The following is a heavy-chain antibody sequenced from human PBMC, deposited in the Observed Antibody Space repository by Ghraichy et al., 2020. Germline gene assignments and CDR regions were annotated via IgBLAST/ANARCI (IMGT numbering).Heavy chain of an antibody. CDR3: ARVPGIAVAGTWYYYGMDV. CDR2: IYSGGST. Sequence: GGSLRLSCAASGFTVSSNYMSWVRQAPGKGLEWVSVIYSGGSTYYADSVKGRFTISRDNSKNTLYLQMNSLRAEDTAVYYCARVPGIAVAGTWYYYGMDVWGQGTTVTVSS. V-gene: IGHV3-53*01. D-gene: IGHD6-19*01. CDR1: GFTVSSNY. J-gene: IGHJ6*02.